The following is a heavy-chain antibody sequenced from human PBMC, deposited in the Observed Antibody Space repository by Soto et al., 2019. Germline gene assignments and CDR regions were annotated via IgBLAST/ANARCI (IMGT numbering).Heavy chain of an antibody. V-gene: IGHV3-21*06. CDR2: ISSTTNYI. J-gene: IGHJ4*02. CDR3: ARESEGLTSNFDY. Sequence: GGSLRLSCAASGFTFTRYSMNWVRQAPGKGLEWVSSISSTTNYIYYGDSMKGRFTISRDNAKNSLYLEMNSLRAEDTAVYYCARESEGLTSNFDYWGQGTLVTVSS. CDR1: GFTFTRYS.